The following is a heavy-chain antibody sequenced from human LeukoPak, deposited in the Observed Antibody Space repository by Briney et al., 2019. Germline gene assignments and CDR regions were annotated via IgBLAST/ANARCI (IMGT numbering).Heavy chain of an antibody. D-gene: IGHD4-23*01. CDR3: ARGGGNGGGWVGHFYYMDV. CDR2: IYHSGST. Sequence: SETLSLTCAVSGYSISSGYYWAWIRQPPGKGLEWIGSIYHSGSTYYNPSLKSRVTISVDTSKNQCSLKLSSVTAADTAVYYCARGGGNGGGWVGHFYYMDVWGKETTVTVSS. CDR1: GYSISSGYY. V-gene: IGHV4-38-2*01. J-gene: IGHJ6*03.